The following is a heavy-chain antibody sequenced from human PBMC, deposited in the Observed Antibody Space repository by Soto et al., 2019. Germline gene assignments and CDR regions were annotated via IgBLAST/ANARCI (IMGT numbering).Heavy chain of an antibody. CDR2: IKQDGSEN. CDR1: GFTFSNYW. CDR3: ARDLYGVFDY. J-gene: IGHJ4*02. V-gene: IGHV3-7*01. D-gene: IGHD4-17*01. Sequence: EVQLVESGGGLVQPGGSLRLSCAASGFTFSNYWMSWVRQAPGKGLEWVANIKQDGSENYYVDSVKGRFTISRDNAKNSLYLQMNSLRAEDTGVYYCARDLYGVFDYWGQGTLVTVSS.